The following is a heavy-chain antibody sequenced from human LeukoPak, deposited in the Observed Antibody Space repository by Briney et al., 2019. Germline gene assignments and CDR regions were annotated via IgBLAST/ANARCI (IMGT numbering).Heavy chain of an antibody. CDR2: IYHSGST. Sequence: PSETLSLTCTVSGGSISNYYWSWIRQPPGKGLEWIGYIYHSGSTYYNPSLKSRVTISVDRSKNQFSLKLSSVTAADTAVYYCARGRVIGDENPILDPWGQGTLVTVSS. J-gene: IGHJ5*02. CDR1: GGSISNYY. D-gene: IGHD3-10*01. CDR3: ARGRVIGDENPILDP. V-gene: IGHV4-59*12.